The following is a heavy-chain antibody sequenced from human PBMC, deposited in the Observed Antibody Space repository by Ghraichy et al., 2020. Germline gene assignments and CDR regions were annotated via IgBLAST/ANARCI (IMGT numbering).Heavy chain of an antibody. V-gene: IGHV4-59*01. CDR2: ISYSGST. CDR3: ARRHQLLYRGPHNWFDP. CDR1: GGSISDYF. Sequence: SETLSLTCTVSGGSISDYFWSWIRQPPGKGLEWIGYISYSGSTNYNASLKSRVTMSLDTSKSHFSLKLSSVTAADTAVYYCARRHQLLYRGPHNWFDPGGQGILVTVS. D-gene: IGHD2-2*02. J-gene: IGHJ5*02.